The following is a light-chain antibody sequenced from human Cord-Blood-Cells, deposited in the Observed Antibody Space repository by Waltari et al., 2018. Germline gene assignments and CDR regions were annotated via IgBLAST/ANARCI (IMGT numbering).Light chain of an antibody. CDR2: GNS. CDR3: QSYDSSLSAV. V-gene: IGLV1-40*01. J-gene: IGLJ3*02. Sequence: QSVLTQPPSVSGAPGQRVTIPCTGSSPNIGAGYDVHWYQQLPGTAPKLLIYGNSNRPSGVPDRFSGSKSGTSASLAITGLQAEDEADYYCQSYDSSLSAVFGGGTKLTVL. CDR1: SPNIGAGYD.